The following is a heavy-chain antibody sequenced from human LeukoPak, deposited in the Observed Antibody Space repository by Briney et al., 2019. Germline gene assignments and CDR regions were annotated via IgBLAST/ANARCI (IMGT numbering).Heavy chain of an antibody. CDR1: GYTLTELS. V-gene: IGHV1-24*01. J-gene: IGHJ6*03. D-gene: IGHD2-2*01. CDR2: FDPEDGET. Sequence: ASMKVSCKVSGYTLTELSMHWVRQAPGKGLEWMGGFDPEDGETIYAQKFQGRVTMTEDTSTDTAYMELSSLRSEDTAVYYCATGAVVVPAASYYYYYMDVWGKGTTVTVSS. CDR3: ATGAVVVPAASYYYYYMDV.